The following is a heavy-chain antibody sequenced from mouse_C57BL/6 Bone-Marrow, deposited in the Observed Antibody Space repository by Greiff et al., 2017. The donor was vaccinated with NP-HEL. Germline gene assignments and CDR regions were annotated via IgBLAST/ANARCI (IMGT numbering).Heavy chain of an antibody. CDR1: GFNIKDDY. CDR3: TTVYFYAMDY. V-gene: IGHV14-4*01. Sequence: VQLQQSGAELVRPGASVKLSCTASGFNIKDDYMHWVKQRPEQGLEWIGWIDPENGDTEYASKFQGKATITADTSSNTDYLQLSSLTSEDTAVYYCTTVYFYAMDYWGQGTSVTVSS. J-gene: IGHJ4*01. CDR2: IDPENGDT.